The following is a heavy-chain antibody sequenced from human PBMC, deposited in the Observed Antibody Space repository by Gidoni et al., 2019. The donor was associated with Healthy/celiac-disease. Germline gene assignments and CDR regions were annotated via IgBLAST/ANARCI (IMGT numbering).Heavy chain of an antibody. CDR2: INAGNGNT. D-gene: IGHD3-22*01. CDR3: ATYYDSSGYYSSD. J-gene: IGHJ4*02. CDR1: GYTFTSYA. V-gene: IGHV1-3*05. Sequence: QVQLVQSGAEEKKPGASVKVSCKASGYTFTSYAMHWVRQPPGQRLEWMGWINAGNGNTKYSQKFQGRVTITRDTSASTAYMELSSLRSEDTAVYYCATYYDSSGYYSSDWGQGTLVTVSS.